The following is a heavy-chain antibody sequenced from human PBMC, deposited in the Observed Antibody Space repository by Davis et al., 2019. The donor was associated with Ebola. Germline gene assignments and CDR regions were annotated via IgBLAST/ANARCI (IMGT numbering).Heavy chain of an antibody. CDR2: ISYDGSNK. CDR3: AKEGIGYSSSWYGDYYYGMDV. CDR1: GFTFSGYT. J-gene: IGHJ6*02. D-gene: IGHD6-13*01. Sequence: GGSLRLSCGASGFTFSGYTMSWVRQAPGKGLEWVAVISYDGSNKYYADSVKGRFTISRDNSKNTLYLQMNSLRAEDTAVYYCAKEGIGYSSSWYGDYYYGMDVWGQGTTVTVSS. V-gene: IGHV3-30-3*01.